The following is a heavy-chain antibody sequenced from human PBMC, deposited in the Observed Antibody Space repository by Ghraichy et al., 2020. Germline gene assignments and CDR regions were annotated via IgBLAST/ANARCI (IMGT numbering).Heavy chain of an antibody. CDR2: IYYSGST. CDR3: ATLHLGYSSSSLTYYYYGMDV. D-gene: IGHD6-6*01. CDR1: GGSISSSSYY. V-gene: IGHV4-39*01. Sequence: SETLSLTCTVSGGSISSSSYYWGWIRQPPGKGLEWIGSIYYSGSTYYNPSLKSRVTISVDTSKNQFSLKLSSVTAADTAVYYCATLHLGYSSSSLTYYYYGMDVWGQGTTVTVSS. J-gene: IGHJ6*02.